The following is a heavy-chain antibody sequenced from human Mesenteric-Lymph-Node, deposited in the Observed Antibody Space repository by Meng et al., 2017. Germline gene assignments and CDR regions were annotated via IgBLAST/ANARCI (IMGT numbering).Heavy chain of an antibody. D-gene: IGHD2-8*02. CDR2: INTKTGNP. CDR1: ASTFSNYE. Sequence: QLHLVKLGFELRKPGASVKVSCMASASTFSNYEINWVRQAPGQGLEWMGWINTKTGNPTYAQGFTGRFVFSLDTSVSTAHLHISTLTPEDTAVYYCATTGGGFDYWGQGTLVTVSS. V-gene: IGHV7-4-1*02. CDR3: ATTGGGFDY. J-gene: IGHJ4*02.